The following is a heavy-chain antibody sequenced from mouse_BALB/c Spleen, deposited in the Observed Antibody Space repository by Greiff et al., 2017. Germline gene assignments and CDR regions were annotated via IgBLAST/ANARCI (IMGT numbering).Heavy chain of an antibody. D-gene: IGHD2-1*01. CDR1: GFSLTSYG. J-gene: IGHJ3*01. CDR3: ARDRGYGNLAWFAY. CDR2: IWAGGST. Sequence: VMLVESGPGLVAPSQSLSITCTVSGFSLTSYGVHWVRQPPGKGLEWLGVIWAGGSTNYNSALMSRLSISKDNSKSQVFLKMNSLQTDDTAMYYCARDRGYGNLAWFAYWGQGTLVTVSA. V-gene: IGHV2-9*02.